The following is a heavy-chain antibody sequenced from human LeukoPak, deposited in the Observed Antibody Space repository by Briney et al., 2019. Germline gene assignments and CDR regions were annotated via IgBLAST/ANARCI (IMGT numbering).Heavy chain of an antibody. D-gene: IGHD6-13*01. CDR1: GGSVSSYY. CDR2: IYSSGSI. Sequence: SETLSLTCTVSGGSVSSYYWSWIRQPPGKGLEWTGYIYSSGSINYNPSLKSRVTISVDTSKNQFSLKLTSVTAADTAVYYCAREGGSSSWYDYWGQGTLVTVSS. J-gene: IGHJ4*02. CDR3: AREGGSSSWYDY. V-gene: IGHV4-59*02.